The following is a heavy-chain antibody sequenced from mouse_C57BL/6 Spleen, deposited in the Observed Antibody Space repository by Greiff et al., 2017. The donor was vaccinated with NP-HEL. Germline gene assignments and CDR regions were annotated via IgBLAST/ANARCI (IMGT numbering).Heavy chain of an antibody. J-gene: IGHJ4*01. Sequence: QVQLKQSGPELVKPGASVKISCKASGYAFSSSWMNWVKQRPGKGLEWIGRIYPGDGDTNYNGKFKGKATLTADKSSSTAYMQLSSLTSEDSAVYFCASLDSSGYYAMDYWGQGTSVTVSS. CDR3: ASLDSSGYYAMDY. CDR2: IYPGDGDT. CDR1: GYAFSSSW. D-gene: IGHD3-2*02. V-gene: IGHV1-82*01.